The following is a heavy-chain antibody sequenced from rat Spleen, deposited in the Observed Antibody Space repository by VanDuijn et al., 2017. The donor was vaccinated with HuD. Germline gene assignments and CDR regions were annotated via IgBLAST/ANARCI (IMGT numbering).Heavy chain of an antibody. CDR1: GLXXXNYX. D-gene: IGHD1-9*01. Sequence: EVQLVESGGGLVQPGXXMKLSCXXXGLXXXNYXXAWVVQAPTKGLEGVASISYDGTATYYRDSVKGRFTISRDNAKSTLYLQMDSLRSEDTAIYYWARPTTGIPFNYWGQGVMVTVSS. CDR3: ARPTTGIPFNY. CDR2: ISYDGTAT. V-gene: IGHV5-25*01. J-gene: IGHJ2*01.